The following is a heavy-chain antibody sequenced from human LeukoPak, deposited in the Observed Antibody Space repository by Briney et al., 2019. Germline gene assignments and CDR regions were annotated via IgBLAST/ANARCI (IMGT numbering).Heavy chain of an antibody. CDR1: GGSFSSYY. CDR3: ARGRCSGGSCYAVDFDY. J-gene: IGHJ4*02. CDR2: INHSGST. Sequence: PSETLSLTCAVYGGSFSSYYWSWIRQPPGKGLEWIGEINHSGSTNYNPSLKSRVTISVDTSKNQFSLKLSSVTAADTAVYYCARGRCSGGSCYAVDFDYWGQGTLVTVSS. D-gene: IGHD2-15*01. V-gene: IGHV4-34*01.